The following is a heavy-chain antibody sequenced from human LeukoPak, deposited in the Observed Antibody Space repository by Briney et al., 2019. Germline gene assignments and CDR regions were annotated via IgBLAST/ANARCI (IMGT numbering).Heavy chain of an antibody. Sequence: SETLSLTCTVSGDSVRSYYWSWIRQPPRQGLEWLGHINDRGSTNYTPPLQGRVTISIDTSKNQFSLKVNSVTAADTAVYYCVRDSRYGSGWFEDGLDFWGQGTTVTVSS. CDR3: VRDSRYGSGWFEDGLDF. CDR1: GDSVRSYY. J-gene: IGHJ6*02. D-gene: IGHD6-13*01. CDR2: INDRGST. V-gene: IGHV4-59*02.